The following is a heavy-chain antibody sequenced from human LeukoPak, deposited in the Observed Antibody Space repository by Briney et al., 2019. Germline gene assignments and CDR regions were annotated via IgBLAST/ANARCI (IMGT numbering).Heavy chain of an antibody. V-gene: IGHV3-9*01. J-gene: IGHJ3*02. CDR2: ISWNSGSI. CDR3: AKDLAHYVSAFDI. CDR1: GFTFDDYA. D-gene: IGHD4/OR15-4a*01. Sequence: GRSLRLSCAAPGFTFDDYAMHWVRQAPGKGLEWVSGISWNSGSIGYADSVKGRFTISRDNAKNSLYLQMNSLRAEDTALYYCAKDLAHYVSAFDIWGQGTMVTVSS.